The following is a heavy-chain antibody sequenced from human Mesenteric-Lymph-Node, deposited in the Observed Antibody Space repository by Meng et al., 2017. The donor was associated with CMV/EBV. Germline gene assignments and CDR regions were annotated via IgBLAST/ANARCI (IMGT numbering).Heavy chain of an antibody. V-gene: IGHV3-30*02. CDR2: IRYDGSYK. CDR3: VSYGSGSYYGLDY. D-gene: IGHD3-10*01. CDR1: RFTFSTND. Sequence: AASRFTFSTNDMHWVRQAPGKGLEWVAFIRYDGSYKYYADSVKGRFTISRDNSKNTLYMQMNSLRAEDTAVYYCVSYGSGSYYGLDYWGQGTLVTVSS. J-gene: IGHJ4*02.